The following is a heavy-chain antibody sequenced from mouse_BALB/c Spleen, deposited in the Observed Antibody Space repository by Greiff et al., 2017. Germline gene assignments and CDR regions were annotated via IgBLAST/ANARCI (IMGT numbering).Heavy chain of an antibody. J-gene: IGHJ2*01. Sequence: EVKLQESGGGLVQPGGSLRLSCATSGFTFTDYYMSWVRQPPGKALEWLGFIRNKANGYTTEYSASVKGRFTISRDNSQSILYLQMNTLRAEDSATYYCAREDDYYFDYWGQGTTLTVSS. CDR1: GFTFTDYY. CDR2: IRNKANGYTT. CDR3: AREDDYYFDY. V-gene: IGHV7-3*02. D-gene: IGHD2-4*01.